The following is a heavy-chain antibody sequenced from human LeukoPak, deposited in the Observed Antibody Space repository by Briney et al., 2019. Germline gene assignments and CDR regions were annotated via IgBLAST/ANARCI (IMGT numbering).Heavy chain of an antibody. V-gene: IGHV1-69*10. CDR2: VIPMFDVR. J-gene: IGHJ3*02. D-gene: IGHD1-26*01. Sequence: SVEVSCKASGGTLSSYALSWMRQAPGQGLEWMGRVIPMFDVRDYAEKFQGRITLTADTSTGMAYMELSSLTSDDTAVYYCASGSYYHDDAFDIWGQGTMVTVSS. CDR3: ASGSYYHDDAFDI. CDR1: GGTLSSYA.